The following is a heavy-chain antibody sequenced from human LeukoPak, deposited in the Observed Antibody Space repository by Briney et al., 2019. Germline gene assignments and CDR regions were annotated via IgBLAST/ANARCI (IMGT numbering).Heavy chain of an antibody. J-gene: IGHJ4*02. D-gene: IGHD3-22*01. CDR1: GYTFTSYG. CDR3: AREGYYYGSSGPAFDY. CDR2: ISAYNGNT. V-gene: IGHV1-18*01. Sequence: VASVKVSCKASGYTFTSYGISWVRQAPGQGLEWMGWISAYNGNTNYAQKLQGRVTMTTDTSTSTAYMELRSLRSDDTAVYYCAREGYYYGSSGPAFDYWGQGTLVTVSS.